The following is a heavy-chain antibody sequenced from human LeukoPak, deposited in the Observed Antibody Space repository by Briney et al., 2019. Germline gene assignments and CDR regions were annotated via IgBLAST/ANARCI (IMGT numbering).Heavy chain of an antibody. D-gene: IGHD5-24*01. CDR2: IYTSGST. Sequence: KPSQTLSLTCTVSGGSISSGSYYWSWIRQPAGKGLEWIGRIYTSGSTNYNPSLKSRVTISVDTSKNQFSLKLSSVTAADTAVYYCARGPRWLQLQEGFDYWGQGTLVTVSS. V-gene: IGHV4-61*02. CDR3: ARGPRWLQLQEGFDY. J-gene: IGHJ4*02. CDR1: GGSISSGSYY.